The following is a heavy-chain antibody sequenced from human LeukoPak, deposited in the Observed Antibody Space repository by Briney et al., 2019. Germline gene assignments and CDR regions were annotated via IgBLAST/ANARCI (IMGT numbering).Heavy chain of an antibody. CDR2: INHSGST. V-gene: IGHV4-34*01. D-gene: IGHD3-3*01. CDR3: ARMGYYDFWSGYYYYGMDV. Sequence: SETLSLTCAVYGGSFSGYYWSWIRQPPGKGLEWIGEINHSGSTNYNPSLKSRVTISVDTSKNQFSLKLSSVTAADTAVYYCARMGYYDFWSGYYYYGMDVWGQGTTVTVSS. J-gene: IGHJ6*02. CDR1: GGSFSGYY.